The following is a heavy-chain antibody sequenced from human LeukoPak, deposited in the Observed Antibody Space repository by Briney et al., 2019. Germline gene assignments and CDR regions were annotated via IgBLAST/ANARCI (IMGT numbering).Heavy chain of an antibody. CDR2: IISSSSTI. V-gene: IGHV3-48*02. J-gene: IGHJ4*02. Sequence: GGSLRLSCEASGFTFSGYSMNWVRQAPGKGLEWVSYIISSSSTIYYADSVKGRFTISRDNAKNSLYLQMNSLRDEDTAVYYCARVRGVTLSYHYFDYWGQGTLVTVSS. CDR3: ARVRGVTLSYHYFDY. CDR1: GFTFSGYS. D-gene: IGHD3-10*01.